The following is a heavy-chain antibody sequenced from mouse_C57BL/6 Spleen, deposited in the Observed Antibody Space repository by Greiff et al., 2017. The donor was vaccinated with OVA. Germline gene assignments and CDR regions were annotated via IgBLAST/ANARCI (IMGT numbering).Heavy chain of an antibody. D-gene: IGHD1-1*01. Sequence: VQLQQSGAELVKPGASVKISCKASGYAFSSYWMNWAKQRPGKGLEWIGQIYPGDGDTNYNGKFKGKATLTADKSSSTAYMQLSSLTSEDSAVYFCARSITTVVADYWGQGTTLTVSS. CDR2: IYPGDGDT. V-gene: IGHV1-80*01. CDR1: GYAFSSYW. CDR3: ARSITTVVADY. J-gene: IGHJ2*01.